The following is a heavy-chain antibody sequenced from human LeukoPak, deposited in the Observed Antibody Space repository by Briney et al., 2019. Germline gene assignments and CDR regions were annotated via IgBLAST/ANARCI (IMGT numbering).Heavy chain of an antibody. J-gene: IGHJ4*02. V-gene: IGHV1-69*04. D-gene: IGHD6-19*01. CDR1: GGTFSSYA. CDR2: IIPILGIA. Sequence: SVKVSCKASGGTFSSYAISWVRQAPGQGLEWVGRIIPILGIANYAQKFQGRVTITADKSTSTAYMELSSLRSEDTAVYYCARGDSSGWYRLDYFDYWGQGTLVTVSS. CDR3: ARGDSSGWYRLDYFDY.